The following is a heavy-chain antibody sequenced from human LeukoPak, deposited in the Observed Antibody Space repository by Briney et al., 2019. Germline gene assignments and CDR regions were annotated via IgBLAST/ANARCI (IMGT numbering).Heavy chain of an antibody. CDR2: INHSGST. CDR3: ARGTAVAGIDY. D-gene: IGHD6-19*01. J-gene: IGHJ4*02. CDR1: GGSFSGYY. V-gene: IGHV4-34*01. Sequence: PSETLCLTCAVYGGSFSGYYWSWIRQPPGKGLEWIGEINHSGSTNYNPSLKSRVTISVDTSKNQFSLKLSSVTAADTAVYYCARGTAVAGIDYWGQGTLVTVSS.